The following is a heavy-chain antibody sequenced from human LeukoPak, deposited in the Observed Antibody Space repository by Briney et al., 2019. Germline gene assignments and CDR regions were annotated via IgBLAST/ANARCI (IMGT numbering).Heavy chain of an antibody. CDR1: GFTFGDYA. CDR3: TRVSRHLVTAMSVYY. Sequence: PGGSLRLSCTASGFTFGDYAMSWFRQAPGKGLEWVGFIRSKAYGGTTEYAASVKGRFTISRDDSKGIAYLQMNSLKTEDTAVYYCTRVSRHLVTAMSVYYWGQGTLVTVSS. J-gene: IGHJ4*02. D-gene: IGHD2-21*02. V-gene: IGHV3-49*03. CDR2: IRSKAYGGTT.